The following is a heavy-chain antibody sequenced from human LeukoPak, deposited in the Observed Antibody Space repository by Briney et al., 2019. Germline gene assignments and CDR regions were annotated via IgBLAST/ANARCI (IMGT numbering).Heavy chain of an antibody. D-gene: IGHD1-26*01. CDR3: ARDLLGWELHYFDY. Sequence: PGGSLRLSCAASRFTFSNYWMSWVRQAPGKGLEWVSSISGSSSYIYYADSVKGRFSISRDNAKNSLYLQMNSLRAEDTAVYYCARDLLGWELHYFDYWGQGTLVTVSS. J-gene: IGHJ4*02. CDR1: RFTFSNYW. V-gene: IGHV3-21*01. CDR2: ISGSSSYI.